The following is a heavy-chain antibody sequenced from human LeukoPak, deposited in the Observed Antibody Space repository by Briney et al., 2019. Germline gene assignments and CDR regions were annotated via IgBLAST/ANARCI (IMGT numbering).Heavy chain of an antibody. CDR2: ISSSSSYT. CDR1: GFTFSDYY. V-gene: IGHV3-11*06. D-gene: IGHD5-12*01. J-gene: IGHJ4*02. Sequence: KSGGSLRLSCAASGFTFSDYYMSWIRQAPGKGLEWVSYISSSSSYTNYADSVKGRFTISRDNAKNSLYLQMNSLRAEDTAVYYCARAGEWLRLLDYWGQGTLVTVSS. CDR3: ARAGEWLRLLDY.